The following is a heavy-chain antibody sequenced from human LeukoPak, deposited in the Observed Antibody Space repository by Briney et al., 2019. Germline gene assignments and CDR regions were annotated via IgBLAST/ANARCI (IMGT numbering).Heavy chain of an antibody. CDR1: GFTFSSYG. V-gene: IGHV3-20*01. J-gene: IGHJ4*02. D-gene: IGHD3-10*01. Sequence: GGSLRLSCAASGFTFSSYGMSWVRQAPGKGLEWVSGINWNGGSTGYADSVKGRFTISRDNAKNSLYLQMNSLRAEDTALYHCARDQGYYGSGSYVDYWGQGTLVTVSS. CDR3: ARDQGYYGSGSYVDY. CDR2: INWNGGST.